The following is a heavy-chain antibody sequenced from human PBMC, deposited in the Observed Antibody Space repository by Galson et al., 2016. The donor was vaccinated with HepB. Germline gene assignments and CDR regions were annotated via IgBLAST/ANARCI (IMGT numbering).Heavy chain of an antibody. CDR2: TSYDGTNQ. CDR1: GFNFSSYA. Sequence: SLRLSCAASGFNFSSYAMHWVRQAPGKGLEWVAGTSYDGTNQYIRDSVKGRFTISRDNSKNTLYLQMNNLRIEDTALYYCARCDFLWGNYRYTRGFDFWGQGTLVTVSS. J-gene: IGHJ4*02. V-gene: IGHV3-30*03. CDR3: ARCDFLWGNYRYTRGFDF. D-gene: IGHD3-16*02.